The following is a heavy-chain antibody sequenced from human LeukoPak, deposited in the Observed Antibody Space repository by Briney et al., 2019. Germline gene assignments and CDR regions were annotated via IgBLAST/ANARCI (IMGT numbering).Heavy chain of an antibody. CDR3: ARDLWGEDDY. Sequence: GGSLRLSCAVSGFTFSSYSMNWVRQAPGKGLEWVSYISSSSSTIYYADSVKGRFTISRDNAKNSLYLQMNSLRAEDTAVYYCARDLWGEDDYWGQGTLVTVSS. D-gene: IGHD7-27*01. CDR2: ISSSSSTI. CDR1: GFTFSSYS. J-gene: IGHJ4*02. V-gene: IGHV3-48*01.